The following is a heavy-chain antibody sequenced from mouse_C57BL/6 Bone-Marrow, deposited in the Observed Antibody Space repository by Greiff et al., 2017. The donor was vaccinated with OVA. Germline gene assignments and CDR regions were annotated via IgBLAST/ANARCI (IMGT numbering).Heavy chain of an antibody. V-gene: IGHV1-69*01. CDR2: IDPSDSYT. J-gene: IGHJ2*01. CDR3: ARRIYYGSSYGLFDY. Sequence: QVQLQQPGAELVMPGASVKLSCKASGYTFTSYWMHWVKQRPGQGLEWIGEIDPSDSYTNYNQKFKGKSTLTVDKSSSTAYMQLSSLTSEDSAVYYCARRIYYGSSYGLFDYWGQGTPLTVSS. D-gene: IGHD1-1*01. CDR1: GYTFTSYW.